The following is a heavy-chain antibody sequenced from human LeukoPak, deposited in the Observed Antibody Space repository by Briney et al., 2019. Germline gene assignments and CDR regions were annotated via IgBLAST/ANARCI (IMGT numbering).Heavy chain of an antibody. CDR1: GFTFSRYA. D-gene: IGHD6-19*01. J-gene: IGHJ4*02. V-gene: IGHV3-23*01. Sequence: PGGSLRLSCAASGFTFSRYAMTWVRQAPGEGLEWVSTLSASGGETYYADSVKGRFTISRDNSRNTLYLQINTLRADDTAVYFCTTEGVAGPTKFEYWGQGTLVTVSS. CDR2: LSASGGET. CDR3: TTEGVAGPTKFEY.